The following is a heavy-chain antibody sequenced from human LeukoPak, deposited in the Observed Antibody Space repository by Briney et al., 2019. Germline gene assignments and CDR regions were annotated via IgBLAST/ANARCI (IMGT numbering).Heavy chain of an antibody. J-gene: IGHJ4*02. D-gene: IGHD2-8*01. CDR1: GYTLAGYW. V-gene: IGHV5-51*01. CDR3: ARLNVATLYSPLGYLGY. Sequence: GESLKISCKGAGYTLAGYWIGWVRRMPGKGREDMGGIYPGDADTRYSPSFEGQVTMSADKSINTASLHWSSLKASDGALHYCARLNVATLYSPLGYLGYWGQGTLVTVSS. CDR2: IYPGDADT.